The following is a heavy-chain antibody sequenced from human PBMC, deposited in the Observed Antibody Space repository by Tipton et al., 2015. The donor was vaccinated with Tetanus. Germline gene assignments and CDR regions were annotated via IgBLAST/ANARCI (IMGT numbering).Heavy chain of an antibody. J-gene: IGHJ4*02. CDR2: IRAHNGDT. V-gene: IGHV1-18*01. CDR3: VREINGGNSGYDYYFDN. CDR1: GGTFSTYG. Sequence: QSGAEVKKPGSSVKVSCKASGGTFSTYGISWVRRAPGQGLEWMGWIRAHNGDTKYAQKFQGRVTLTTDTSTMTAYMEVRSLRSDDTAVYYCVREINGGNSGYDYYFDNWGQGTLVTVSA. D-gene: IGHD5-12*01.